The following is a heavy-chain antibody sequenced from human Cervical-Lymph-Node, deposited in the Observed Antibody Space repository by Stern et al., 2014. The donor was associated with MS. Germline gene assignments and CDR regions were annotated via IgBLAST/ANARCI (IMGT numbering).Heavy chain of an antibody. V-gene: IGHV4-59*01. D-gene: IGHD6-13*01. J-gene: IGHJ4*02. CDR3: ARVARIEAETFDY. CDR1: GRSISSFY. Sequence: HLQESGPGLVKPSETLSLTCTVSGRSISSFYLSWIRQPPGKGLEWIGYIYYSGSPNYNPSLKSRVTISVDTSKNQFSLKLSSVTAADTAVYYCARVARIEAETFDYWGQGTLVTVSS. CDR2: IYYSGSP.